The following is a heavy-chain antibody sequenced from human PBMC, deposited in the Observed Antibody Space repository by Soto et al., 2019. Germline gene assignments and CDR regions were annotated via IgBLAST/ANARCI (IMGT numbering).Heavy chain of an antibody. CDR1: RDTFTSYY. CDR3: ARSSGGNFGIIIEGTNWFAP. Sequence: GASVKVSCKAPRDTFTSYYINWVRQAPGQGLEWMGVINPHGGSTAYAQKFKGRVTLTRDTSASTVYMEVSSLTSEGTAMYYCARSSGGNFGIIIEGTNWFAPWGQGNLVQVSS. CDR2: INPHGGST. V-gene: IGHV1-46*01. J-gene: IGHJ5*02. D-gene: IGHD1-26*01.